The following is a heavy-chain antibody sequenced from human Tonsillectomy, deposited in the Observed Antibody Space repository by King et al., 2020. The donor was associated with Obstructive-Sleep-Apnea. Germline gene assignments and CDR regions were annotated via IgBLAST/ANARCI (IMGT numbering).Heavy chain of an antibody. CDR3: AKGEKVLGGYYGMDV. CDR2: IRYDGSNK. Sequence: VQLVESGGGVVQPGGSLILSCSASGFTFSSYCLYWVRQAPGKGLEWVAFIRYDGSNKYYADSVKGRITISRDNSKNTLYLQMNILSAEDTAEYYCAKGEKVLGGYYGMDVWGQGTTVTVSS. J-gene: IGHJ6*02. CDR1: GFTFSSYC. V-gene: IGHV3-30*02. D-gene: IGHD3-16*01.